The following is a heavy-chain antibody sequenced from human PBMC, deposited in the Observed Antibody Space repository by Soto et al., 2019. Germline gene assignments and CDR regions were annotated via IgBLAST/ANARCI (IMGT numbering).Heavy chain of an antibody. V-gene: IGHV1-18*01. CDR1: GYTFTNYG. CDR2: ISAYNGNT. Sequence: ASVKVSCKASGYTFTNYGISWVRKAPGQGLEWMGWISAYNGNTNYAQKLQGRVTMTTDTSTSTAYMELRSLRSDDTAVYYCARVPAYGDYVVWFDPWGQGTLVTVSS. CDR3: ARVPAYGDYVVWFDP. D-gene: IGHD4-17*01. J-gene: IGHJ5*02.